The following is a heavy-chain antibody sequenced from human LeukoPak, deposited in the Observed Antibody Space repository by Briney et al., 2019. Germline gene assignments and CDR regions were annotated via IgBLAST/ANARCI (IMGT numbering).Heavy chain of an antibody. CDR1: GYNFTSYW. CDR3: ASGITVAGTNAFDI. Sequence: PGASLQISCQGSGYNFTSYWIGWVRQVPGKGLEWMGIIYPGDSDTRYSPSFQGQVTISADKSISTAYLQWSSLKASDTAMYYCASGITVAGTNAFDIWGQGTMVTVSS. CDR2: IYPGDSDT. V-gene: IGHV5-51*01. D-gene: IGHD6-19*01. J-gene: IGHJ3*02.